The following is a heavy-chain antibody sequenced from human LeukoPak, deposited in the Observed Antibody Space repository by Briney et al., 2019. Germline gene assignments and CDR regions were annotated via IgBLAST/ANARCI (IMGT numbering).Heavy chain of an antibody. Sequence: GGSLRLSCAASGFTFSSYGMHWVRQAPGKGLEWGAFIRYDGSNKYYADSVKGRFTISRDNSKNTLYLQMNSLRAEDTAVYYCAKEIVGATIFDYWGQGTLVTVSS. CDR2: IRYDGSNK. D-gene: IGHD1-26*01. J-gene: IGHJ4*02. CDR1: GFTFSSYG. CDR3: AKEIVGATIFDY. V-gene: IGHV3-30*02.